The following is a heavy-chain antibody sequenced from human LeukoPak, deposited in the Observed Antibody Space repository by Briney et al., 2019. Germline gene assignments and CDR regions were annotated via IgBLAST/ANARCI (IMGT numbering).Heavy chain of an antibody. D-gene: IGHD6-13*01. CDR1: GGSISSYY. CDR3: ARLNTHSSSWYWVYYGMDV. CDR2: IYYSGST. V-gene: IGHV4-59*08. J-gene: IGHJ6*02. Sequence: PSETLSLNCTVSGGSISSYYWSWIRQPPGKGLEWIGYIYYSGSTNYNPSLKSRVTISVDTSKNQFSLKLSSVTAADTAVYYCARLNTHSSSWYWVYYGMDVWGQGTTVTVSS.